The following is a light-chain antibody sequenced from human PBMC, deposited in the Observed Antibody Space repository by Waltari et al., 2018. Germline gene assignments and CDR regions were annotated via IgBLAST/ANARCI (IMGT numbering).Light chain of an antibody. V-gene: IGLV2-14*01. J-gene: IGLJ2*01. CDR2: DVS. Sequence: QSALTQPAPVSGSPGQSVTISCAGTSNDVGGYTSVSWYQEHPGQAPRVIIYDVSGRPSGVSDRFSGSKSGNTASLTISGLQAEDEADYYCSSQSSNDVVLFGGGTKLTVL. CDR3: SSQSSNDVVL. CDR1: SNDVGGYTS.